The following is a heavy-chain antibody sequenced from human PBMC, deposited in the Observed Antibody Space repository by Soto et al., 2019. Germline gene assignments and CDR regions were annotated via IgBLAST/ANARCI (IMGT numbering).Heavy chain of an antibody. CDR1: GYTFTRYG. D-gene: IGHD4-17*01. Sequence: VQLVESGAEVKKPGASVKVSCKASGYTFTRYGISWVRQAPGQGLEWMGWISAYNGNTNYAQKLQGRVTMTTDTSTSTAYRELRSLRSDDTAVYYCARDYGGHIFDYWGQGTLVTVSS. J-gene: IGHJ4*02. V-gene: IGHV1-18*01. CDR2: ISAYNGNT. CDR3: ARDYGGHIFDY.